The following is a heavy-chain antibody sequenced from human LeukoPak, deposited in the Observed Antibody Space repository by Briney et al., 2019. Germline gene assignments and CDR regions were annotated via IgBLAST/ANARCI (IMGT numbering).Heavy chain of an antibody. CDR2: IDPSDSYT. CDR3: ARLYTGCSGGSCYSDRDY. V-gene: IGHV5-10-1*01. D-gene: IGHD2-15*01. CDR1: GYSFTSYW. J-gene: IGHJ4*02. Sequence: LGESLKISCKGSGYSFTSYWISWVRQMPGKGLEWMGRIDPSDSYTNYSPSFQGHVTISADKSISTAYLQWSSLKASDTAMYYCARLYTGCSGGSCYSDRDYWGQGTLVTASS.